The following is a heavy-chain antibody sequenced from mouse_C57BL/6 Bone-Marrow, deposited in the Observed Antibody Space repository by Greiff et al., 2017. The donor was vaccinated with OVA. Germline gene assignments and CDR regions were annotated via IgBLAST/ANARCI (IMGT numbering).Heavy chain of an antibody. CDR3: AREVVTTRYYFGY. Sequence: EVKLMESGPELVKPGASVKISCKASGYSFTGYYMNWVKQSPEKSLEWIGEINPSTGGTTYNQKFKAKATVTVDKSSSTAYMQLKSLTSEDSAVEYCAREVVTTRYYFGYWGQGTTLTVSS. V-gene: IGHV1-42*01. J-gene: IGHJ2*01. CDR2: INPSTGGT. D-gene: IGHD2-2*01. CDR1: GYSFTGYY.